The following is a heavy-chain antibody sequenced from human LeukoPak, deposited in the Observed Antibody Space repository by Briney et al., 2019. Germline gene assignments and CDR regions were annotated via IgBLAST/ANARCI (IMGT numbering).Heavy chain of an antibody. CDR3: ARGPPLFDP. J-gene: IGHJ5*02. CDR2: IWYDGSNK. CDR1: GFTFSSYG. Sequence: GGSLRLSCAASGFTFSSYGMHWVRQAPGKGLEWVAVIWYDGSNKYHADSVKGRFTISRDNSKNTLYLQMNSLRAEDTAVYYCARGPPLFDPWGQGTLVAISS. V-gene: IGHV3-33*08.